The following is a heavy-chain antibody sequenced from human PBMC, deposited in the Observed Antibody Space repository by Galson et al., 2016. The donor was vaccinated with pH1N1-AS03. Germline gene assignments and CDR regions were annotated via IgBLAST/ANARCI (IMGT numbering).Heavy chain of an antibody. CDR2: VKGVFRTT. CDR3: ATAGNYFDIRRFDY. D-gene: IGHD3-9*01. CDR1: GLPFSSYA. Sequence: SVKVSCKASGLPFSSYAISWVRQAPGQGLEWMGGVKGVFRTTNYAQKFQGRITITMDQSTGTAYMEVSSLRAEDTAVYYCATAGNYFDIRRFDYWGQGTPVTVFS. J-gene: IGHJ4*02. V-gene: IGHV1-69*05.